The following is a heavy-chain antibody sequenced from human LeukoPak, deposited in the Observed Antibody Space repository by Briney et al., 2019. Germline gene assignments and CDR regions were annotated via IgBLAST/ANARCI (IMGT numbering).Heavy chain of an antibody. CDR3: AKDHQWELPLGYYYYYMDV. D-gene: IGHD1-26*01. J-gene: IGHJ6*03. Sequence: PGGSLRLSCAASGFTFSNYGMYWVRQAPGKGLEWVAFIRYDGSNKYYADSVKGRFTISRDNSKNTLYLQMNSLRAEDTAVYYCAKDHQWELPLGYYYYYMDVWGKGTTVTVSS. CDR1: GFTFSNYG. V-gene: IGHV3-30*02. CDR2: IRYDGSNK.